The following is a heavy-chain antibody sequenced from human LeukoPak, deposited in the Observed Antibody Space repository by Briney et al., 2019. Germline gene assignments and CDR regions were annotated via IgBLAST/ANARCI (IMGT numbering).Heavy chain of an antibody. CDR1: GFTFGDYA. D-gene: IGHD1-1*01. CDR2: IRSKSYGGTT. CDR3: ARSFEVYWNDRNYFDY. J-gene: IGHJ4*02. V-gene: IGHV3-49*04. Sequence: SGGSLRLSCTASGFTFGDYALTWVRQAPGKGLEWVGFIRSKSYGGTTEYAASVKGRFTISRDDSKSIAYLQMNSLKTEDTAVYFCARSFEVYWNDRNYFDYWGQGTLVTVSS.